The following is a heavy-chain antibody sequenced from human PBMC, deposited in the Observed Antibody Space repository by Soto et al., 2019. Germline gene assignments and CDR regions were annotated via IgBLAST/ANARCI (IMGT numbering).Heavy chain of an antibody. CDR3: ARAGSYRYFDF. CDR1: GDSVSRGGYY. D-gene: IGHD3-16*02. CDR2: IYHTGRT. Sequence: QVQLQESGPGLVKPAETLSLTCAVSGDSVSRGGYYWSWIRQSPGMGLEWIGNIYHTGRTEYNPSLKGRLTMSVDASENQFSLNLRSVTAADTAVYYCARAGSYRYFDFWGQGALVTVSS. J-gene: IGHJ4*02. V-gene: IGHV4-61*08.